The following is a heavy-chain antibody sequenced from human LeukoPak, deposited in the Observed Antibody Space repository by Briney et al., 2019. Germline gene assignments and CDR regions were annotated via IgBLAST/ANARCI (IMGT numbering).Heavy chain of an antibody. J-gene: IGHJ4*02. CDR1: GFTFSTFA. Sequence: GGSLRLSCAASGFTFSTFAMIWVRQPPGKGLEWVSSIFPSGGEIHYADSVKGRFTISRDNSKNTLYLQMNSLRAEDTAVYYCAKGLYGSGLVGYYWGQGTLVTVSS. D-gene: IGHD3-10*01. CDR2: IFPSGGEI. CDR3: AKGLYGSGLVGYY. V-gene: IGHV3-23*01.